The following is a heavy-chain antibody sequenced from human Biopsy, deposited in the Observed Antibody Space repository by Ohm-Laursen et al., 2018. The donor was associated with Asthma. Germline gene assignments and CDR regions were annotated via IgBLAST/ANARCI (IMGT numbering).Heavy chain of an antibody. CDR3: ARAVDYSHYYGIDV. J-gene: IGHJ6*02. Sequence: ESSVKVSCNASGYTFNSAGITWVRQAPGQGLEWMGWISVYNGNTKVAQKLQDRVTMITDTSTSTAYMELRSLRSDDTAVYFYARAVDYSHYYGIDVWGQGTTVTVS. V-gene: IGHV1-18*01. CDR2: ISVYNGNT. D-gene: IGHD3-10*01. CDR1: GYTFNSAG.